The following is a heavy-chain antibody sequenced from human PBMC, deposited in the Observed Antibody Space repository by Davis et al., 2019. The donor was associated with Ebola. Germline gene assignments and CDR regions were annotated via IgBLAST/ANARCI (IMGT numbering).Heavy chain of an antibody. CDR2: LWYDGSNK. V-gene: IGHV3-33*01. CDR1: GFTFTSYC. J-gene: IGHJ6*02. Sequence: GESLKISCAASGFTFTSYCMHWVRQAPGKGLEWVAVLWYDGSNKYYADSVKGRFTISRDNSKNTLYLQMNSLRAEDTAVYYCARERDIVLMVYAKNYYYYGMDVWGQGTTVTVSS. CDR3: ARERDIVLMVYAKNYYYYGMDV. D-gene: IGHD2-8*01.